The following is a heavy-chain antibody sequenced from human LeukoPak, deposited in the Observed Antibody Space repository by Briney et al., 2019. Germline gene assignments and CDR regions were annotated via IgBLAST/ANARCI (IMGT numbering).Heavy chain of an antibody. J-gene: IGHJ6*03. Sequence: GASVKVSCKASGGTFSSYAISWVRQAPGQGLEWMGGIIPIFGTANYAQKFQGRVTITADKSTSTAYMELSRLRSEDTAVYYCGRPDTSGLGRGNYYYYMDVWGKGTTVTVSS. D-gene: IGHD3-22*01. CDR2: IIPIFGTA. CDR3: GRPDTSGLGRGNYYYYMDV. V-gene: IGHV1-69*06. CDR1: GGTFSSYA.